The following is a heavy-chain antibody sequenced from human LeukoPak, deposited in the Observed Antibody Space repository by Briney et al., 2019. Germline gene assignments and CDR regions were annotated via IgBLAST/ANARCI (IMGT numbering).Heavy chain of an antibody. CDR2: ISYDGSNK. CDR3: ARLPGDYYDSSGQTDAFDI. V-gene: IGHV3-30-3*01. J-gene: IGHJ3*02. D-gene: IGHD3-22*01. Sequence: GGSLRLSCAASGFTFSSYAMSWVRQAPGKGLEWVAVISYDGSNKYYADSVKGRFTISRDNSKNTLYLQMNSLRAEDTAVYYCARLPGDYYDSSGQTDAFDIWGQGTMVTVSS. CDR1: GFTFSSYA.